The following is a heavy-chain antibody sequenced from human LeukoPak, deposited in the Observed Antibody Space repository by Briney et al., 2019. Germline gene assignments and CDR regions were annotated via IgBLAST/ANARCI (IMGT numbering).Heavy chain of an antibody. J-gene: IGHJ4*02. CDR2: IYHSGST. V-gene: IGHV4-38-2*02. D-gene: IGHD5-18*01. CDR1: GYSISSGYY. CDR3: AREGGYSYGGDDDY. Sequence: SETLSLTCTVSGYSISSGYYWGWIRQPPGKGLEWIGSIYHSGSTYYNPSLKSRVTISVDTSKNQFSLKLSSVTAADTAVYYCAREGGYSYGGDDDYWGQGTLVTVSS.